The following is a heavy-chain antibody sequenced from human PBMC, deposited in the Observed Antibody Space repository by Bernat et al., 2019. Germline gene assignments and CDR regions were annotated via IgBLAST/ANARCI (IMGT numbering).Heavy chain of an antibody. CDR2: ISSSGSTI. CDR3: AKYTRDKRGRGGFDY. CDR1: GFTFSSYE. D-gene: IGHD3-10*01. V-gene: IGHV3-48*03. Sequence: EVQLVESGGGLVQPGGSLRLSCAASGFTFSSYEMNWVRQAPGKGLEWVSYISSSGSTIYYAESVKGRFTISRDNAKNSLYLQMNSLRAEDTAVYYCAKYTRDKRGRGGFDYWGQGTLVTVSS. J-gene: IGHJ4*02.